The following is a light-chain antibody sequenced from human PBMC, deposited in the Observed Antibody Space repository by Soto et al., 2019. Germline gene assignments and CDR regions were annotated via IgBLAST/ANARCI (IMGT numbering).Light chain of an antibody. CDR3: MQGRHWPPK. CDR1: QSLVYSDGNTY. V-gene: IGKV2-30*01. CDR2: EVS. J-gene: IGKJ1*01. Sequence: DVVMTQSPLSLPVTLGQPASISCRSSQSLVYSDGNTYLSWFQQRPGQSPRRLIYEVSNRDSGVPDRFSGSGSGTDFTLKISRVEAEDVRVYYCMQGRHWPPKFGQRTKLEIK.